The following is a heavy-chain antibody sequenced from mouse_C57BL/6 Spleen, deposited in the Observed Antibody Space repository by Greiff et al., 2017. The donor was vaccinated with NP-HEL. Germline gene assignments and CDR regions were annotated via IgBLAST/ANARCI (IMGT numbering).Heavy chain of an antibody. CDR3: AKIYDGYYVGAMDY. V-gene: IGHV1-72*01. CDR2: IDPNSGGT. D-gene: IGHD2-3*01. CDR1: GYTFTSYW. Sequence: VQLQQPGAELVKPGASVKLSCKASGYTFTSYWMHWVKQRPGRGLEWIGRIDPNSGGTTYNEKFKSKATLTVDKPSSTAYRQLSSLTSEDSAVYYCAKIYDGYYVGAMDYWGQGTSVTVSS. J-gene: IGHJ4*01.